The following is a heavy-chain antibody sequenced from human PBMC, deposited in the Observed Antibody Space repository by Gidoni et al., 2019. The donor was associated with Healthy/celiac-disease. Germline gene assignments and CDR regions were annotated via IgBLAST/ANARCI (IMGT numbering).Heavy chain of an antibody. Sequence: EVQLVESGGGLVQPGGSLRLSCSASGFTFSSYEMNWVRQAPGKGLEWVSYISSSGSTIYYADSVKGRFTISRDNAKNSLYLQMNSLRAEDTAVYYCARDSAHYGSGDYWGQGTLVTVSS. CDR3: ARDSAHYGSGDY. D-gene: IGHD3-10*01. CDR2: ISSSGSTI. V-gene: IGHV3-48*03. J-gene: IGHJ4*02. CDR1: GFTFSSYE.